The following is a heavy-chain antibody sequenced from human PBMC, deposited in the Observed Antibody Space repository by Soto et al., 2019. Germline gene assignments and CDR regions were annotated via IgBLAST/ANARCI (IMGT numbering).Heavy chain of an antibody. D-gene: IGHD2-2*01. Sequence: QVQLVESGGGVVQPGRSLRLSCAASGFTFSSYAMHWVRQAPGKGLEWVEVISYDGSYKYYADSVKGRFTISRDNSKNTLYLQMNSLRAEDTAVYYCARDRISSTTFSDYYYGMDVWGQGTTVTESS. CDR1: GFTFSSYA. CDR2: ISYDGSYK. V-gene: IGHV3-30-3*01. CDR3: ARDRISSTTFSDYYYGMDV. J-gene: IGHJ6*02.